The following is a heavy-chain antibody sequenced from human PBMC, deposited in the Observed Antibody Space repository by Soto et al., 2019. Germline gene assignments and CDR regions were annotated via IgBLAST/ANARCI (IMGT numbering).Heavy chain of an antibody. D-gene: IGHD2-2*01. Sequence: QVQLVQSGAEVKKPGSSVKVSCKASGGTFSSYAISWVRQAPGQGLEWMGGIIPIFGTANYAQKFQGRVTITADESTSTAYMKLSSLRSEDTAVYYCARGQYQLLTGDYYYYGMDVWGQGTTVTVSS. J-gene: IGHJ6*02. CDR1: GGTFSSYA. V-gene: IGHV1-69*01. CDR2: IIPIFGTA. CDR3: ARGQYQLLTGDYYYYGMDV.